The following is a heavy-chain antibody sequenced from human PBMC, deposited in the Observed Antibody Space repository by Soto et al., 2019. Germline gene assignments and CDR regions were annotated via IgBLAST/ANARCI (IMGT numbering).Heavy chain of an antibody. J-gene: IGHJ5*02. Sequence: GGALRPSCAAPWFTSCSYALRWGPPAPGEGREWFSAISGSGGSTYYADSVKGRFTISRDNSKNTLYLQMNSLRAEDTAVYYCAKDRHSSGWYARRVPYWFDPWGQGTLVTVSS. V-gene: IGHV3-23*01. CDR3: AKDRHSSGWYARRVPYWFDP. CDR1: WFTSCSYA. D-gene: IGHD6-19*01. CDR2: ISGSGGST.